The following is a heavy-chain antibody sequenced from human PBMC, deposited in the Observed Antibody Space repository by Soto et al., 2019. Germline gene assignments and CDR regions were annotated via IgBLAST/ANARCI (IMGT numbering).Heavy chain of an antibody. CDR2: ISANNDHT. CDR1: GYTLNTYG. J-gene: IGHJ4*02. V-gene: IGHV1-18*01. Sequence: QVQLVQSGAEVKKPGASVKVSCKASGYTLNTYGITWVRQAPGQGLEWMGWISANNDHTNYLQKLQGRVTMTTYTSTSTAYMELRSLTSYDTAVYYFARVTYFDYWGQGTLVTFSS. CDR3: ARVTYFDY.